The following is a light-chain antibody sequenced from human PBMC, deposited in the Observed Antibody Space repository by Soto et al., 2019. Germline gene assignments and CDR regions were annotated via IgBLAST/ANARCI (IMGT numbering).Light chain of an antibody. CDR1: QGVNNY. J-gene: IGKJ3*01. V-gene: IGKV1-27*01. CDR2: SAS. CDR3: QKFNSAPFT. Sequence: DIQMTQSPSSLSASVGDRVTITCRASQGVNNYLAWYQQKPGKVPQLLIYSASTLHPGVPSRFSGSGSATDFTLTISSLQPEDVATYYCQKFNSAPFTFGPGTKVDIK.